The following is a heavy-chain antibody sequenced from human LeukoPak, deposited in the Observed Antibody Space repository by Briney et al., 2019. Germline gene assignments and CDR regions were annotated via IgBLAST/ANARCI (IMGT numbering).Heavy chain of an antibody. CDR2: VSYSGST. D-gene: IGHD4-17*01. V-gene: IGHV4-59*01. CDR1: GGSISTYY. Sequence: SETLSLTCTVSGGSISTYYWNWIRQPPGKGPEWIGYVSYSGSTNYNPSLKSRVTISVDTSKNQFSLKLSSVTAADTAVYYCARDKYGDNYFDYWGQGTLVTVSS. J-gene: IGHJ4*02. CDR3: ARDKYGDNYFDY.